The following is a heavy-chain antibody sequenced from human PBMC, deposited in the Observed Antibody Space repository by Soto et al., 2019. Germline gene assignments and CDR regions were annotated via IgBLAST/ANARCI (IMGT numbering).Heavy chain of an antibody. D-gene: IGHD6-19*01. CDR1: GGSFSGYY. Sequence: LSLTCAVYGGSFSGYYWSWIRQPPGKGLEWIGEINHSGSTNYSPSLKSRVTISVDTSKNQFSLKLSSVTAADTAVYYCARTGYSSGWYKAAFDIWGQGTMVTVSS. CDR2: INHSGST. J-gene: IGHJ3*02. V-gene: IGHV4-34*01. CDR3: ARTGYSSGWYKAAFDI.